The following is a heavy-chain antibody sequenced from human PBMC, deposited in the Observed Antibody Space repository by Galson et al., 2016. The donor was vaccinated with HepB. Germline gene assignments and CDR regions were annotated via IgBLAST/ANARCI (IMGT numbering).Heavy chain of an antibody. Sequence: SVKVSCKASGYTFTSCDINWVRQATRQGLEWMGWMNPNSGNTGYAQKFQGRVPMTRNTSISTAYMELSSLRSEDTAVYYCARGGKRYFDWGNYYYGMDVWGQGTTVTVSS. CDR3: ARGGKRYFDWGNYYYGMDV. J-gene: IGHJ6*02. CDR2: MNPNSGNT. V-gene: IGHV1-8*01. CDR1: GYTFTSCD. D-gene: IGHD3-9*01.